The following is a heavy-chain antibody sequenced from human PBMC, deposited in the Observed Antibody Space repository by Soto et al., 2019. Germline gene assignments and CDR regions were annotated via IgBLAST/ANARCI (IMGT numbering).Heavy chain of an antibody. J-gene: IGHJ4*02. Sequence: GASVKVSCKASGYTFTGYYMHWVRQAPGQGLEWMGWINPNSGGTNYAQKFQGWVTMTRDTSISTAYMELSRLRSDDTAVYYCAREGGYDYIWGSYRYFDYWGQGTLVTVSS. D-gene: IGHD3-16*02. CDR2: INPNSGGT. V-gene: IGHV1-2*04. CDR1: GYTFTGYY. CDR3: AREGGYDYIWGSYRYFDY.